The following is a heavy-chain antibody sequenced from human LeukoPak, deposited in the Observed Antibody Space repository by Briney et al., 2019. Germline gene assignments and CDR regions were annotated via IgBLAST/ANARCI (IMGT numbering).Heavy chain of an antibody. CDR3: AREGRGVSVGMDV. CDR1: GGSISSNSYY. Sequence: KTSETLSLTCTVSGGSISSNSYYWGWIRQPPGKGPEWIGYIYYTGGTSYNPSLKSRVTMSVDTSKSQFSLKLSSVSVADTAVYFCAREGRGVSVGMDVWGQGTTVTVSS. J-gene: IGHJ6*02. D-gene: IGHD2-8*01. V-gene: IGHV4-61*01. CDR2: IYYTGGT.